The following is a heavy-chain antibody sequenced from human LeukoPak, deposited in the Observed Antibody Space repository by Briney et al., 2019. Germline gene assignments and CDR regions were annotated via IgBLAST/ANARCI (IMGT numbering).Heavy chain of an antibody. CDR2: IYSGGTT. CDR3: ARVDTVMAYYFDL. Sequence: GGSLRLSCAASGFTVSTNCMTWVRQAPGKGLEWVSNIYSGGTTYYADSVMGRFTISRHNSRNTLYLQMNSLSAEDTAVYYCARVDTVMAYYFDLWGQGTLVTVSS. D-gene: IGHD5-18*01. CDR1: GFTVSTNC. V-gene: IGHV3-53*04. J-gene: IGHJ4*02.